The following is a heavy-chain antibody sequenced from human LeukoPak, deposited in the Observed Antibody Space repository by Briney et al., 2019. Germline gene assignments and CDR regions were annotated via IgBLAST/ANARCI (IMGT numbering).Heavy chain of an antibody. V-gene: IGHV1-69*05. CDR2: IIPIFGTA. D-gene: IGHD6-6*01. J-gene: IGHJ6*03. CDR1: GGTFSSYA. Sequence: ASVKVSCKASGGTFSSYAISWVRQAPGQGLEWMGGIIPIFGTANYAQKFQGRVTITTDESTSTAYMELSSLRSEDTAVYYCASRRTSTSLEYSSSSRKSDYYYYMDVWGKGTTVTVS. CDR3: ASRRTSTSLEYSSSSRKSDYYYYMDV.